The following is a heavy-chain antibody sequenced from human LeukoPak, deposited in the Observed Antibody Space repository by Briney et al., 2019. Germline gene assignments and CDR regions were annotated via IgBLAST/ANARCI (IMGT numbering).Heavy chain of an antibody. V-gene: IGHV1-69*01. Sequence: ASVKVSCKASGGTFSSYVISWVRQAPGQGLEWMGGSIPIFGTANYAQKSQGRVTITADESTSTAYMELNSLRSEDTAVYYCARGPSGGPRGDWGQGTLVTVSS. D-gene: IGHD2-15*01. CDR3: ARGPSGGPRGD. CDR1: GGTFSSYV. J-gene: IGHJ4*02. CDR2: SIPIFGTA.